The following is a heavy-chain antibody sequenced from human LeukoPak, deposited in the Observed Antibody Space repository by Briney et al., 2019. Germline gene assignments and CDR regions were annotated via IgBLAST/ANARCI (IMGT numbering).Heavy chain of an antibody. D-gene: IGHD2-2*01. J-gene: IGHJ4*02. Sequence: GGSLRLSCVASGLNFDDSAMHWVRQAPGKGLEWVSLISGDGGSTFYADSVKGRFSISRDNSKNSLYLQMNSLRPKDTAMYYCAKEPGKFDYWGQGTLVAVSS. V-gene: IGHV3-43*02. CDR3: AKEPGKFDY. CDR2: ISGDGGST. CDR1: GLNFDDSA.